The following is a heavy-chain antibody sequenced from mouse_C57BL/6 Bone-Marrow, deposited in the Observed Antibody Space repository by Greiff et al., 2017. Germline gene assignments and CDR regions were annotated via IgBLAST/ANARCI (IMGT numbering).Heavy chain of an antibody. D-gene: IGHD2-4*01. Sequence: EVHLVESGGGLVKPGGSLKLSCAASGFTFSDYGMHWVRQAPEKGLEWVAYISSGSSTIYYADTVKGRFTISRDNAKNTLFLQMTSLRSEDTAMYYCAMGYDYDLYYFDYWGQGTTLTVSS. CDR1: GFTFSDYG. V-gene: IGHV5-17*01. CDR3: AMGYDYDLYYFDY. J-gene: IGHJ2*01. CDR2: ISSGSSTI.